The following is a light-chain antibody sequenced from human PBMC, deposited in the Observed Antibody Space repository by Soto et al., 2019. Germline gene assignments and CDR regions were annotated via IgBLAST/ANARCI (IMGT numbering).Light chain of an antibody. CDR2: AAS. CDR1: QGISNF. CDR3: QKYRSAPFT. V-gene: IGKV1-27*01. J-gene: IGKJ3*01. Sequence: DIQMTQSTSSLSASVGDRVTITCRASQGISNFLAWYQQKPGTVPKLLISAASTLQSGVPSRFSGSGLGTDFTLNISSLQPEDVATYYCQKYRSAPFTFGPGTKVDIK.